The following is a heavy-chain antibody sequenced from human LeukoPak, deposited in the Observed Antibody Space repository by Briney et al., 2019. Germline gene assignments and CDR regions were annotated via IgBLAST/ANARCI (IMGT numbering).Heavy chain of an antibody. V-gene: IGHV5-51*01. D-gene: IGHD4-17*01. J-gene: IGHJ3*01. CDR1: GYIFSSYW. Sequence: GESLKISCKGSGYIFSSYWIGWVRQMPGKGLEWPGIIYPGDSDTRYGPSFQGQVTISADRSTSTAFLQWNSLRASDTAMYYCARVGTGEGIAFDFWGQGTMLTVSS. CDR3: ARVGTGEGIAFDF. CDR2: IYPGDSDT.